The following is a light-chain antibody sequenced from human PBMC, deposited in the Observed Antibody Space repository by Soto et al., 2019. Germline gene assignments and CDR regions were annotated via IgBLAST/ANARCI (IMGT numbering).Light chain of an antibody. CDR2: GAS. V-gene: IGKV3-20*01. CDR1: RGVYIND. J-gene: IGKJ3*01. Sequence: VVLTQSPATLPLAPGEPATLSCRTSRGVYINDLAWYQQKPGRTPTPLIYGASTSATGIPDRLNATGSGTEFSLTISSVEADDFSVYYCHQYGASPFTFGPGTRVEI. CDR3: HQYGASPFT.